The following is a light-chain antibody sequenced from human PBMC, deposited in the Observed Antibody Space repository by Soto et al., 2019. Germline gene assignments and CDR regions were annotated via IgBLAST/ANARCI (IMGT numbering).Light chain of an antibody. CDR2: DVS. J-gene: IGLJ1*01. Sequence: LTQPASVSGSPGQSIAISCTGTSSDVDGYNYVSWYQHHPGKAPKLMIYDVSSRPSGVSNRFSGSKSGNTASLTISGLQAEDEADYYCISYTTISTYVFGTGTKVTVL. CDR1: SSDVDGYNY. CDR3: ISYTTISTYV. V-gene: IGLV2-14*03.